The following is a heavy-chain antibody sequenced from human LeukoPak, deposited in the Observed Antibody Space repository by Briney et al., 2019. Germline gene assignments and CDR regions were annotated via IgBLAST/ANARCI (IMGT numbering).Heavy chain of an antibody. J-gene: IGHJ3*02. V-gene: IGHV4-39*01. CDR1: GGSISSSSYY. CDR2: IYYSGST. CDR3: ARHGLCSGCDCLLYAFDI. D-gene: IGHD5-12*01. Sequence: SETLSLTCTVSGGSISSSSYYWGWIRQPPGKGLEWIGSIYYSGSTYYNPSLKSRVTISVDTSKNQFSLKLSSVTAADTAVYYCARHGLCSGCDCLLYAFDIWGQGTMVTVSS.